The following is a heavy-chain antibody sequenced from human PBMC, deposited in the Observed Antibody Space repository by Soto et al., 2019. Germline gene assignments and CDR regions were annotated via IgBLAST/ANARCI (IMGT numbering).Heavy chain of an antibody. CDR3: AKDMGRNFWSGYYNHY. Sequence: EVQLLESGGGLVQPGGSLRLSCAASGFTFSSYAMSWVRQAPGKGLEWVSAISGSGGSTYYADSVKGRFTISRDNSKNTLYLQMNSLRAEDTAVYYCAKDMGRNFWSGYYNHYWGQGTLVTVSS. V-gene: IGHV3-23*01. CDR1: GFTFSSYA. CDR2: ISGSGGST. J-gene: IGHJ4*02. D-gene: IGHD3-3*01.